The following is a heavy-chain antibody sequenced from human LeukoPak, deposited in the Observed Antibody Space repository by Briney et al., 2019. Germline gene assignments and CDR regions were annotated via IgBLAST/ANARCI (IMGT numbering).Heavy chain of an antibody. J-gene: IGHJ6*02. CDR3: AREQRDYDFWSGSYYYYGMDV. D-gene: IGHD3-3*01. V-gene: IGHV1-8*01. CDR1: GYTFTSYD. CDR2: MNPNSGNT. Sequence: GASVKVSCKASGYTFTSYDINWVRQATGQGLEWMGWMNPNSGNTGCAQKFQGRVTMTRNTSISTAYMELSSLRSEDTAVYYCAREQRDYDFWSGSYYYYGMDVWGQGTTVTVSS.